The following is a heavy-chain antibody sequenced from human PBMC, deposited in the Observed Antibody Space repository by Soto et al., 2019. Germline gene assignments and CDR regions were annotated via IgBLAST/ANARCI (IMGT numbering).Heavy chain of an antibody. J-gene: IGHJ4*02. Sequence: SETLSLTCTVSGGSITTSSYFWGWIRQPPGKGLEWIGDIYYVGSTFYNPSLKSRVTISVDTSKSQFSLNLNSVTAADTAVYYCARHNYGSGSTYFDYWGQGTLVTVSS. CDR2: IYYVGST. V-gene: IGHV4-39*01. CDR3: ARHNYGSGSTYFDY. CDR1: GGSITTSSYF. D-gene: IGHD3-10*01.